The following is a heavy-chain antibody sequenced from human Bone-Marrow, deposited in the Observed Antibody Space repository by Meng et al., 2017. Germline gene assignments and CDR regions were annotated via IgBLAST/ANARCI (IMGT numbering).Heavy chain of an antibody. CDR1: GFTFSNAW. V-gene: IGHV3-15*01. J-gene: IGHJ4*02. CDR2: IKSKTDGETP. CDR3: NWNDFGDY. Sequence: LGGSGGGLVRPGGSLSLSWAASGFTFSNAWKSWVRQAPGRGLEGVARIKSKTDGETPDYAAPVKGRFTISRDDSKNTLYLQMHSLKTEDTAVYYCNWNDFGDYWGQGALVTVSS. D-gene: IGHD1-1*01.